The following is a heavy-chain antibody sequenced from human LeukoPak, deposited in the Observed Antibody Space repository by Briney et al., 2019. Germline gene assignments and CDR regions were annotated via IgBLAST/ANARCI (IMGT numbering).Heavy chain of an antibody. D-gene: IGHD6-19*01. CDR1: GFRFSTDA. Sequence: GGSLRLSCAASGFRFSTDAMTWVRQAPGKGLQWVSAISGSGGDTYYEDSVKGRFTISRDNSKNMMYLQMNSLRAEDTAVYYCARDDSGWSKNYWGQGTLVIVPS. J-gene: IGHJ4*02. V-gene: IGHV3-23*01. CDR3: ARDDSGWSKNY. CDR2: ISGSGGDT.